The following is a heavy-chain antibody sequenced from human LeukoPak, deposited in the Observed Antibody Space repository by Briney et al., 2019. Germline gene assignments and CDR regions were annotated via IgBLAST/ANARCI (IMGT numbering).Heavy chain of an antibody. CDR2: ISSSGSTI. V-gene: IGHV3-48*03. J-gene: IGHJ4*02. CDR3: AREKYYYDSSGYYGY. Sequence: GGSLRLSCAASGFTLSSYEMNGVRQARGKGVEWVSYISSSGSTIYYADSVKGRFTISRDNAKNSLYLQMNSLRAEDTAVYYCAREKYYYDSSGYYGYWGQGTLVTVSS. CDR1: GFTLSSYE. D-gene: IGHD3-22*01.